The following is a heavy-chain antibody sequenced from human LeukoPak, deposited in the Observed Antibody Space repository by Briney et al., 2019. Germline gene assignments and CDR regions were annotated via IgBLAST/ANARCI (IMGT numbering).Heavy chain of an antibody. CDR3: AKGEGARGYYDSSGEGYFDY. V-gene: IGHV3-33*06. CDR2: IWYDGSNK. Sequence: PGRSLRLSCAASGFTFSSYGMHWVRQAPGKGLEWVAVIWYDGSNKYYADSVKGRFTISRDNSKNTLYLQMNSLRAEDTAVYYCAKGEGARGYYDSSGEGYFDYWGQGTLVTVSS. CDR1: GFTFSSYG. J-gene: IGHJ4*02. D-gene: IGHD3-22*01.